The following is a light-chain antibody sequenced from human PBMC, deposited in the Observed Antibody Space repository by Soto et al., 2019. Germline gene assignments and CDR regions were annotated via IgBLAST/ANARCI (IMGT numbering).Light chain of an antibody. Sequence: EIVLTQSPATLSLSPGERATLSCRASQRVSSYLAWYQQKPGQTPRLLIYDASNRATGIPARFSGSGSGTDFTLTISSLEPEDFAVYYCQQLSNWQGFTFGPGTKVDIK. V-gene: IGKV3-11*01. CDR2: DAS. CDR1: QRVSSY. J-gene: IGKJ3*01. CDR3: QQLSNWQGFT.